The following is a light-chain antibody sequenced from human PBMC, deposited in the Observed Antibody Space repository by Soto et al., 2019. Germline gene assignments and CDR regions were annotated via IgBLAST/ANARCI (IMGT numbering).Light chain of an antibody. V-gene: IGKV3-15*01. CDR2: GAS. CDR3: QQYNNWTPYT. CDR1: QSVSSN. J-gene: IGKJ2*01. Sequence: EIVMTQSPATLSVSPGERATLSCRASQSVSSNLAWYQQKPGQAPRLLLYGASTRATGIPARFSGSGSWTEFTLTISSLQSEDFAVYYCQQYNNWTPYTFGQGTKLEIK.